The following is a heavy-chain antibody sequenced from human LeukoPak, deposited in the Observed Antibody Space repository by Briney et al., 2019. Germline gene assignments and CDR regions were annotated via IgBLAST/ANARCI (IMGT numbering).Heavy chain of an antibody. V-gene: IGHV4-59*01. J-gene: IGHJ6*02. CDR1: GGSISNYY. D-gene: IGHD2-15*01. CDR2: IYYSGGT. Sequence: SQTLSLTCTVSGGSISNYYWSWIRQPPGKGLEWIGYIYYSGGTNNNPSLKSRVTISVDTSKNQFSLKLSSVTAADTAVYYCARASRLAYCSGGSCSYYYTMDVWGQGTTVTVSS. CDR3: ARASRLAYCSGGSCSYYYTMDV.